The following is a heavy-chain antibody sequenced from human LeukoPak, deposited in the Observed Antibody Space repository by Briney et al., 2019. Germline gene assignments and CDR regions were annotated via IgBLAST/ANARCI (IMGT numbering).Heavy chain of an antibody. V-gene: IGHV3-7*01. D-gene: IGHD6-13*01. CDR3: GRVIAGAIDY. Sequence: GGSLRLSCAASGFTFSGHSMTWVRQAPGKGLEWVANINLDGSERFYVDFVKGRFTISRDNADNSMYLQMNSLRAEDTAAYYCGRVIAGAIDYWGQGTLVTVSS. CDR2: INLDGSER. J-gene: IGHJ4*02. CDR1: GFTFSGHS.